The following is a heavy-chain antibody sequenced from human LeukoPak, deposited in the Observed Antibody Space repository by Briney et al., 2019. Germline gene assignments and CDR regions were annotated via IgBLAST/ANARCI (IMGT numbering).Heavy chain of an antibody. D-gene: IGHD6-19*01. V-gene: IGHV4-34*01. CDR1: GGSFSGYY. CDR3: AGSYSSGPYG. CDR2: INHSGST. J-gene: IGHJ4*02. Sequence: PSETLSLTCAVYGGSFSGYYWSWIRQPPGKGLEWVGEINHSGSTNYNPSLKSRVTISVDTSKNQFSLKLSSVTAADTAVYYCAGSYSSGPYGWGQGTLVTVSS.